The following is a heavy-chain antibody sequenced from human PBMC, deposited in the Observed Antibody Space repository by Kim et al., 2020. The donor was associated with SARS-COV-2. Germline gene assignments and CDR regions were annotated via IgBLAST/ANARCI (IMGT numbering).Heavy chain of an antibody. D-gene: IGHD6-13*01. V-gene: IGHV5-51*01. CDR1: GYSFTSYW. J-gene: IGHJ4*02. CDR3: ARWRYSSSWYAFDY. CDR2: IYPGYSDT. Sequence: GESLKISCKGSGYSFTSYWIGWVRQMPGKGLEWMGIIYPGYSDTRYSPSFQGQVTLSADKSIRTAYLQWSSLKASDTAMYYCARWRYSSSWYAFDYWGQGTLVTDSS.